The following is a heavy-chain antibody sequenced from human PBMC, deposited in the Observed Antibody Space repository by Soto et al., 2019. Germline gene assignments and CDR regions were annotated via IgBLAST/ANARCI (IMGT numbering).Heavy chain of an antibody. CDR2: INAYNGNT. V-gene: IGHV1-18*01. CDR3: ARGLTEVATLGWYYGMDV. J-gene: IGHJ6*02. D-gene: IGHD5-12*01. CDR1: GYTFTNFG. Sequence: ASVKVSCKASGYTFTNFGISWVRQAPGQGLEWMGWINAYNGNTNYAQMLQGRVTMTTDTSTSTAYMELRSLRSDDTAVYYCARGLTEVATLGWYYGMDVWGQGTTVTVSS.